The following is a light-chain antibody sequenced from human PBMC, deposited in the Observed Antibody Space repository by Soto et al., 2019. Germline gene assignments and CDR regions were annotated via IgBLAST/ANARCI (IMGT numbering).Light chain of an antibody. CDR3: QQRHMWPIT. CDR1: QSFRGL. Sequence: EFVVTQGPVTLSLSPGERSTLSCMARQSFRGLLAWYQQKPGQAPRLLIYDAYNRATGIPPRFSGSGSGTDFTLTISSLEPEDSAVYYCQQRHMWPITFGKGTRLEIK. J-gene: IGKJ5*01. V-gene: IGKV3-11*01. CDR2: DAY.